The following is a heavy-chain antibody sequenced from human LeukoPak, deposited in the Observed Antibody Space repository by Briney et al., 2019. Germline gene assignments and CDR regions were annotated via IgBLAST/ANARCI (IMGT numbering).Heavy chain of an antibody. V-gene: IGHV4-59*12. J-gene: IGHJ4*02. Sequence: SETLSLTCTVSGGSISSYYWSWIRQPPGKGLEWIGYIYYSGSTNYNPSLKSRVTMSVDTSKNQFSLKLSSVTAADTAVYYCARGGVWGSYRYFDYWGQGTLVTVSS. D-gene: IGHD3-16*02. CDR3: ARGGVWGSYRYFDY. CDR2: IYYSGST. CDR1: GGSISSYY.